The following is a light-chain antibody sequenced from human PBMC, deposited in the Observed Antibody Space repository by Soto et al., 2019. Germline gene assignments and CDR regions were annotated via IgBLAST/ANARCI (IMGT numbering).Light chain of an antibody. J-gene: IGKJ4*01. CDR1: QDISIY. V-gene: IGKV1-33*01. Sequence: DIQMTQSPSSLSASVGDRVTITCQTSQDISIYLNWYQHKPGKAPKLLIYDASNLQTGVPSRFSGRGSGTDFTFTISSLQPEDIATYYCQQYDDLPLTFGGGTMVEIK. CDR2: DAS. CDR3: QQYDDLPLT.